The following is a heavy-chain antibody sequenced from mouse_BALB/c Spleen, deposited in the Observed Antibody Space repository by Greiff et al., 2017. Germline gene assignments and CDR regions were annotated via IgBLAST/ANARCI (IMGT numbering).Heavy chain of an antibody. V-gene: IGHV1S132*01. D-gene: IGHD1-2*01. CDR3: ARRDTTATGYFDV. Sequence: QVQLQQSGAELVKPGASVKLSCKTSGYTFTSYWIQWVKQRPGQGLGWIGEIFPGTGTTYYNEKFKGKATLTIDTSSSTAYMQLSSLTSEDSAVYFYARRDTTATGYFDVWGAGTTVTVSS. CDR1: GYTFTSYW. J-gene: IGHJ1*01. CDR2: IFPGTGTT.